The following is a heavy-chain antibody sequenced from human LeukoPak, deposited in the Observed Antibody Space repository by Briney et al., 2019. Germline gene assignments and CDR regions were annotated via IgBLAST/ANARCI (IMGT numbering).Heavy chain of an antibody. V-gene: IGHV3-7*01. CDR2: INPGGTET. CDR1: GFSLSTYW. CDR3: GRFGYVAGVDL. D-gene: IGHD6-19*01. Sequence: GGSLRLSCAASGFSLSTYWVTWVRQAPGTGLEWVANINPGGTETYYVEPVKGPFTISRDNAKNLVYLQMNSLRAEDSAVYHCGRFGYVAGVDLWGQGTLVTVSS. J-gene: IGHJ4*02.